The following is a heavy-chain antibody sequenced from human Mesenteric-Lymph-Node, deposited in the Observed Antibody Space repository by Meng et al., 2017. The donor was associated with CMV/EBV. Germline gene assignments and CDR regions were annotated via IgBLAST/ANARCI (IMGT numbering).Heavy chain of an antibody. D-gene: IGHD3-10*01. Sequence: GESLKISCAASGFTFSSFALRWVRQAPGKGLEWVSAISGSGDDTYYPDSVKGRFTISRDNSRDILYLQMNSLRAEDTAIYYCAKDMRIRRAPHFDYWGQGTLVTVSS. CDR2: ISGSGDDT. V-gene: IGHV3-23*01. CDR1: GFTFSSFA. CDR3: AKDMRIRRAPHFDY. J-gene: IGHJ4*02.